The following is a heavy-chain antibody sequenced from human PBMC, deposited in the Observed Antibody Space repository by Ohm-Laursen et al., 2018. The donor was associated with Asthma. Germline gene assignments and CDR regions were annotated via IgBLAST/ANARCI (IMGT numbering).Heavy chain of an antibody. CDR2: INHSGNT. V-gene: IGHV4-34*01. CDR1: GGSVNNYY. CDR3: ARNNWFDP. J-gene: IGHJ5*02. Sequence: GTLSLTCAVYGGSVNNYYWSWIRQPPGKGLEWIGEINHSGNTNYNPSLKSRVPISVDTSKNQFPLKLTSVTAADTAVYYCARNNWFDPWGQGILVTVSS.